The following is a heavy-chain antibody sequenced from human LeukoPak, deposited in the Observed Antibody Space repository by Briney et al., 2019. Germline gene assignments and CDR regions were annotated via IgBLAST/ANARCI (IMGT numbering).Heavy chain of an antibody. CDR2: IDPSDSYT. V-gene: IGHV5-10-1*01. CDR1: GYSFTSYW. J-gene: IGHJ4*02. Sequence: GESLKISWQGSGYSFTSYWITWVRQMPGKGLEWMGTIDPSDSYTNYSPSFQGHVTSSADKSISTAYLQWSSLKASDTAMYYCARRSATADYYFDYWGQGTLVTVSS. D-gene: IGHD6-13*01. CDR3: ARRSATADYYFDY.